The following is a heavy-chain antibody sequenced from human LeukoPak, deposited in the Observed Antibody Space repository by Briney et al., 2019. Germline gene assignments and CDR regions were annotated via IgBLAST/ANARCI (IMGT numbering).Heavy chain of an antibody. CDR1: GFTFTDAW. CDR3: TTSNYYGSRKQDY. CDR2: IISKSDGGTT. J-gene: IGHJ4*02. D-gene: IGHD3-10*01. V-gene: IGHV3-15*07. Sequence: GGSLRLSCAASGFTFTDAWMNWVRQAPGKGLEWVGRIISKSDGGTTNYPAPVKGRFTISRDDSKNTLYLQMNSLKIEDTAVYYCTTSNYYGSRKQDYWGQGVLVTVSS.